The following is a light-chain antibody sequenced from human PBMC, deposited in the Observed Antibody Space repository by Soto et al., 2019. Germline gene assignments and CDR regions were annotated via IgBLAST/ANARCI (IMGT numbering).Light chain of an antibody. Sequence: EIVLTQSPGTLSLTPGERATLFCRASQSVSSSYLAGYQQKPGQAPRLLIYGASSRATDIPDRFSGSGSETDFNLTISKVEPEDFAVYYCQQFGVSPTFGGGTKVDI. V-gene: IGKV3-20*01. CDR2: GAS. CDR3: QQFGVSPT. CDR1: QSVSSSY. J-gene: IGKJ4*01.